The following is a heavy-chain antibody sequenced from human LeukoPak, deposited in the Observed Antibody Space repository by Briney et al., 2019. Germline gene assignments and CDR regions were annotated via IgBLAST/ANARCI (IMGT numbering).Heavy chain of an antibody. CDR2: IKEDGSEK. Sequence: GGSLRLSCGASGFIFSSYWMNWLRQAPGKGLKWVANIKEDGSEKHYVDSVKGRFTISRDNAKNSLYLQMNSLRAEDTAVYYCARSFRVQVWSDFDSWGQGTLITVSS. D-gene: IGHD5-18*01. CDR1: GFIFSSYW. J-gene: IGHJ4*02. V-gene: IGHV3-7*01. CDR3: ARSFRVQVWSDFDS.